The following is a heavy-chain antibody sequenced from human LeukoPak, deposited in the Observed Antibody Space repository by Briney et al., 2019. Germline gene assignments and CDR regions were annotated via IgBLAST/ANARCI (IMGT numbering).Heavy chain of an antibody. CDR1: GFTFSDYY. J-gene: IGHJ4*02. D-gene: IGHD3-3*01. V-gene: IGHV3-11*01. CDR2: ISSSGSTI. Sequence: GGSLRLSCAASGFTFSDYYMSWIRQAPGKGLEWVSYISSSGSTIYYADSGKGRFTISRDNAKNSLYLQMNSLRADDTAVYYCARDQGGVLRFLEWPQYFDYWGQGTLVTVSS. CDR3: ARDQGGVLRFLEWPQYFDY.